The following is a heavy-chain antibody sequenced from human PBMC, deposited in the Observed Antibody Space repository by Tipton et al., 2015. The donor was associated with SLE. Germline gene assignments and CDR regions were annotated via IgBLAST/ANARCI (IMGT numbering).Heavy chain of an antibody. Sequence: SLRLSCAASGFTAMNDWMSWVRQAPGKGLEWVAFIRYDGSNKYYADSVKGRFTIPRDNSKNTLYLQMNSLRAEDTAVYYCAKVEFGCSGGSCYSPGANYFDYWGQGTLVTVSS. CDR2: IRYDGSNK. J-gene: IGHJ4*02. D-gene: IGHD2-15*01. CDR3: AKVEFGCSGGSCYSPGANYFDY. CDR1: GFTAMNDW. V-gene: IGHV3-30*02.